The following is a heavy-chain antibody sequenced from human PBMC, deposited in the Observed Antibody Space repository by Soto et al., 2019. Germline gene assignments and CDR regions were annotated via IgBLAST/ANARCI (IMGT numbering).Heavy chain of an antibody. V-gene: IGHV3-11*05. D-gene: IGHD3-10*01. CDR3: ASDLGEGHKLDI. CDR2: ISSSSSYT. J-gene: IGHJ3*02. Sequence: GGSLRLSWAASGLTAGNSYMAGSRKAPGKGLEWVSYISSSSSYTNYADSVKGRFTISRDNAKNSLYLQMNSLRAEDTAVYYCASDLGEGHKLDIWGQGTMVTVSS. CDR1: GLTAGNSY.